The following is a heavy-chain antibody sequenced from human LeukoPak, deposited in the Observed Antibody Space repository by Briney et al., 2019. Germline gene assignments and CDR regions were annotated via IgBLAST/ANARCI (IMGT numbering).Heavy chain of an antibody. V-gene: IGHV3-53*05. J-gene: IGHJ4*02. CDR2: IYSGGST. CDR3: ARDPSGSYYFDY. D-gene: IGHD1-26*01. Sequence: GGSLRLSCAASGFTVSRDYMSWVRQAPGKGLEWVSVIYSGGSTFYADSVRGRFTISRDSSKNTLYLQMNSLRAEDTAVYYCARDPSGSYYFDYWGQGTLVTVSS. CDR1: GFTVSRDY.